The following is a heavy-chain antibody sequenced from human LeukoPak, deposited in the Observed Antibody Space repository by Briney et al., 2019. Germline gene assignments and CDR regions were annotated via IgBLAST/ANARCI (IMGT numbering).Heavy chain of an antibody. Sequence: GGSLRLSCEVSAFTFNKFWMSWVRQAPGKGLEWVSVIYSGDRTYYAESVKGRFTISRDTSKNTLYLQMNNLRADDTARYYCTRDLTGTTWSENDYWGQGTLVTISS. CDR2: IYSGDRT. D-gene: IGHD6-13*01. CDR3: TRDLTGTTWSENDY. CDR1: AFTFNKFW. V-gene: IGHV3-53*01. J-gene: IGHJ4*02.